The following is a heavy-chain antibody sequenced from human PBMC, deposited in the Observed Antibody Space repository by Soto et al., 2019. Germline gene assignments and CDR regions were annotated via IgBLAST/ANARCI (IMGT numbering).Heavy chain of an antibody. CDR1: GFTFSSYA. Sequence: EVQLLESGGGLVQPGGSLRLSCAASGFTFSSYAMTWVRQAPGKGLAWVSRISDGGTSTYYADSVKGRFTISRDNSKNTLYLQMNSLRAEDTAVYYCAKGCYAFDYWGRGGLVTVSS. D-gene: IGHD6-19*01. J-gene: IGHJ4*01. CDR3: AKGCYAFDY. V-gene: IGHV3-23*01. CDR2: ISDGGTST.